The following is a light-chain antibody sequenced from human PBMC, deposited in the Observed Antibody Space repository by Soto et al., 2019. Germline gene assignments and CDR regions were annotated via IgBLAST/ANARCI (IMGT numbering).Light chain of an antibody. CDR3: QQYGSSPSIT. J-gene: IGKJ5*01. V-gene: IGKV3-20*01. Sequence: EIVLTQSPGTLSLSPGEGVTLSCRASQSVGSSYLSWYQQRPGQAPRLLIYGASSRATGIPDRFSGSGSGTDFTFTISRLEPEDFAVYYCQQYGSSPSITFGQGTRLEI. CDR1: QSVGSSY. CDR2: GAS.